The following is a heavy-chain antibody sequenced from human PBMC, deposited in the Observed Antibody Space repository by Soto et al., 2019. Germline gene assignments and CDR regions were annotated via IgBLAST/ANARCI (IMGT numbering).Heavy chain of an antibody. J-gene: IGHJ4*02. CDR3: AGLGNHYYDSSGYRDYFDY. D-gene: IGHD3-22*01. CDR2: IYYSGST. V-gene: IGHV4-39*01. CDR1: GGSISSSGYY. Sequence: SETLSLTCTVSGGSISSSGYYWGWIRQPPGKGLEWIGSIYYSGSTYYNPSLKSRVTISVDTSKNQFSLKLSSVTAADTAVYYCAGLGNHYYDSSGYRDYFDYWGQGTLVTVSS.